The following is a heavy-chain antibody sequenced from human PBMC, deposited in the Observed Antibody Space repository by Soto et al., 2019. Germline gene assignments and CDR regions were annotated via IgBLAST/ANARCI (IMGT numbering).Heavy chain of an antibody. CDR1: GASIRSYY. Sequence: SETLSLTCSVSGASIRSYYWGWIRQPPGKGLEWIGSIYYSGSTYYNPSLKSRVTISVDTSKNQFSLKLSSVTAADTAVYYCARQGYYDFWSGYEPWGQGTLVTVSS. CDR2: IYYSGST. CDR3: ARQGYYDFWSGYEP. J-gene: IGHJ5*02. V-gene: IGHV4-39*01. D-gene: IGHD3-3*01.